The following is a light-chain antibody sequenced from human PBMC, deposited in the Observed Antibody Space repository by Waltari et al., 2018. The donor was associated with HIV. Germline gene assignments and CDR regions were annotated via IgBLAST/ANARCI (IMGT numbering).Light chain of an antibody. CDR1: QSISSSS. V-gene: IGKV3-20*01. Sequence: EIVLTQSPGTLSLSPGERATLSCRASQSISSSSLAWYQQQRGQAPGLIIYGASSRATGIADRFSGSGSATDFTLIIARLEPEDFAVYYCQQHGTSRMTFGQGTRLEI. CDR3: QQHGTSRMT. CDR2: GAS. J-gene: IGKJ2*01.